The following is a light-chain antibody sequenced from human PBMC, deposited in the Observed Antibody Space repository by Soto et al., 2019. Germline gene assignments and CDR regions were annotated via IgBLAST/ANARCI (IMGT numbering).Light chain of an antibody. Sequence: QSALTQPRSVSGSPGQSVTISCTGISGDVGGHDFVSWYQQHPGKAPKLILYDVDKRPSGVPDRFSGSRSGNTASLTISGLQADDEADYYCATWDTSLSVGVFGTGTKLTVL. CDR3: ATWDTSLSVGV. CDR2: DVD. V-gene: IGLV2-11*01. CDR1: SGDVGGHDF. J-gene: IGLJ1*01.